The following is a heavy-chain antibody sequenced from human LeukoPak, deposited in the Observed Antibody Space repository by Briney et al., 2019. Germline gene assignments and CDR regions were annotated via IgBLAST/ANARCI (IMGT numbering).Heavy chain of an antibody. V-gene: IGHV3-48*01. Sequence: GGSLRLSCAASGFTFSSYGISWVRQAPGKGLEWVSYISGSGSSSYHADSVKGRFSIPRDNSKNSLYLQMNSLRAEDTAMYFCASGYRSGPICAWGQGTLVTVSS. D-gene: IGHD3-16*02. J-gene: IGHJ4*02. CDR2: ISGSGSSS. CDR1: GFTFSSYG. CDR3: ASGYRSGPICA.